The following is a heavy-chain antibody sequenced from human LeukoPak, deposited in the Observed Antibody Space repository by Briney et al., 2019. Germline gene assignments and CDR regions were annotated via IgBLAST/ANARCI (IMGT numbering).Heavy chain of an antibody. CDR3: ATGFFYYYYMDV. CDR2: IKSDGSST. D-gene: IGHD1-14*01. Sequence: GGSLRLSCAASGFTFSSYRMHWVRQAPGKGLVWVSRIKSDGSSTNYADSVQGRFTISRDNAKSTLYLQMNSLRPEDTAVYYCATGFFYYYYMDVWGKGTTVTISS. V-gene: IGHV3-74*01. CDR1: GFTFSSYR. J-gene: IGHJ6*03.